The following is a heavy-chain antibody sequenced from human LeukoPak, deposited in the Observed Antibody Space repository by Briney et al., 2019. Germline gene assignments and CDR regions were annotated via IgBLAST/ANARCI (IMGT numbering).Heavy chain of an antibody. CDR1: GFYLNSYL. J-gene: IGHJ3*01. CDR3: ARSNPNRNALDL. Sequence: AGSLSLSCTASGFYLNSYLMSWVRQAPGRGLEWVANIKKDGSEENYLDSVKGRFTVSRDKAKNSLYPQMNSVRGEDAAIYYCARSNPNRNALDLWGQGTMVTISS. V-gene: IGHV3-7*01. CDR2: IKKDGSEE. D-gene: IGHD1-14*01.